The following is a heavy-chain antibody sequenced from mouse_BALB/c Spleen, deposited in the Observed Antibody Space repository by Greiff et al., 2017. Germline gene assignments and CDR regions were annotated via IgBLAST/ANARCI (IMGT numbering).Heavy chain of an antibody. CDR2: IRNKANGYTT. CDR3: ARDLTSCYAMDY. CDR1: GFTFTDYY. Sequence: EVQLQESGGGLVQPGGSLRLSCATSGFTFTDYYMSWVRQPPGKALEWLGFIRNKANGYTTEYSASVKGRFTISRDNSQSILYLQMNTLRAEDSATYYCARDLTSCYAMDYWGQGTSVTVSS. V-gene: IGHV7-3*02. J-gene: IGHJ4*01.